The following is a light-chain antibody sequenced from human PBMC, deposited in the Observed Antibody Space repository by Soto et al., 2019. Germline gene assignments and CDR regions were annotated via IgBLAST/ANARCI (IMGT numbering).Light chain of an antibody. Sequence: QSVPTQPPSVSGAPGQRGTISCTGRSSNIGAGYDVHWYQQLPGTAPKLLIYGNSNRPSGVPDRFSGSKSGTSASLAITGLQAEDEADYYCQSYDSSLSGSGVFGTGTKVTVL. CDR3: QSYDSSLSGSGV. J-gene: IGLJ1*01. CDR2: GNS. CDR1: SSNIGAGYD. V-gene: IGLV1-40*01.